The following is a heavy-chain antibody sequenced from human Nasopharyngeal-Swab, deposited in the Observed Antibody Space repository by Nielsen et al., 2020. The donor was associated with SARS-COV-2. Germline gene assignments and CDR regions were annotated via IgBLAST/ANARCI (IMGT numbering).Heavy chain of an antibody. CDR1: GGSTSSSNW. V-gene: IGHV4-4*02. CDR3: AREEGGPTSYYYYGLDV. Sequence: SETLSLTCAVSGGSTSSSNWWTWVRQPPGKGLEWIGEIYHSGSTNYNPSLKSRVTISVDKSKNQLSLKLNSVTAADTAVYYCAREEGGPTSYYYYGLDVWGQGTTVTVSS. D-gene: IGHD3-16*01. CDR2: IYHSGST. J-gene: IGHJ6*02.